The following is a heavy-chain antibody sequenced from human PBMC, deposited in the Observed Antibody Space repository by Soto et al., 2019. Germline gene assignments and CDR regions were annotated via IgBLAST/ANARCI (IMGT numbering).Heavy chain of an antibody. V-gene: IGHV3-30*18. Sequence: GGSLRLSCAASGFTFSSYGMHWVRQAPGKGLEWVAVISYDGSNKYYADSVKGRFTISRDNSKNTLYLQMNSLRAEDTAVYYCAKGAYYYDSIPSDYWGQGTLVTVSS. CDR1: GFTFSSYG. D-gene: IGHD3-22*01. J-gene: IGHJ4*02. CDR2: ISYDGSNK. CDR3: AKGAYYYDSIPSDY.